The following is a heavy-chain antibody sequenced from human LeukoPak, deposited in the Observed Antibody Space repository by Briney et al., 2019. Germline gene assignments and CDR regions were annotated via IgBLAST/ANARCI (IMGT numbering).Heavy chain of an antibody. CDR2: INPKTGDT. CDR1: GYTFTGQY. V-gene: IGHV1-2*02. D-gene: IGHD3-3*01. Sequence: ASVKVSCKASGYTFTGQYLHWVRQAPGQGLEYMGWINPKTGDTNYAQNFQGRVTMTRDTSINTAYMEVSRLRSDDTAVYYCARDGFYITIFGVVSYYFDYWGQGTLVTVSS. CDR3: ARDGFYITIFGVVSYYFDY. J-gene: IGHJ4*02.